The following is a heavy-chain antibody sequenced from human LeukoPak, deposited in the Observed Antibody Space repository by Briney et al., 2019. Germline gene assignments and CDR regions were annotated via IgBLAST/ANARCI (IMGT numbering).Heavy chain of an antibody. CDR1: GFTFDDYA. V-gene: IGHV3-9*01. CDR3: AKCSGSYYNVVGPFDY. J-gene: IGHJ4*02. CDR2: ISWNSGSI. D-gene: IGHD3-10*02. Sequence: GGSLRLSCAASGFTFDDYAMHWVRQAPGKGLEWVSGISWNSGSIGYADSVNGRFTISRDNAKNSLYLQMNSLRAEDTALYYCAKCSGSYYNVVGPFDYWGQGTLVTVSS.